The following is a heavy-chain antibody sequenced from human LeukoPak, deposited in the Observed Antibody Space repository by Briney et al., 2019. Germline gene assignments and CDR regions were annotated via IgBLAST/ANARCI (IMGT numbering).Heavy chain of an antibody. CDR3: ARQRARGTTVTPNWFDP. Sequence: NPSETLSLTCTVSGGSISSSSYYWGWIRQPPGKGLEWIGSIYYSGSTYYNPSLKSRVTISVDTSKNQFSLKLSSVTAADTAVYYCARQRARGTTVTPNWFDPWGQGTLVTVSS. V-gene: IGHV4-39*01. D-gene: IGHD4-17*01. CDR1: GGSISSSSYY. J-gene: IGHJ5*02. CDR2: IYYSGST.